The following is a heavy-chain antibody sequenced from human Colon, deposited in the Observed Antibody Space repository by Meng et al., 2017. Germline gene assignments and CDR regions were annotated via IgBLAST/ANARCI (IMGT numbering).Heavy chain of an antibody. Sequence: VQLVQSGSEWRKPGASLKFSCEGSGYDFSKYGMNGVRQAPGQGLEWIGWINTYTGNPGYAQGFTGRFVFSLYTSVSTAYLQISSLKAEDTAVYYCATAVTTVPVDYWGQGTLVTVSS. V-gene: IGHV7-4-1*02. D-gene: IGHD4-17*01. J-gene: IGHJ4*02. CDR1: GYDFSKYG. CDR3: ATAVTTVPVDY. CDR2: INTYTGNP.